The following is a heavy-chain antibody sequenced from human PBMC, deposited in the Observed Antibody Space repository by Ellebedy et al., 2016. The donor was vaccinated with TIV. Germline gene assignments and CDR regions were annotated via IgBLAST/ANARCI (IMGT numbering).Heavy chain of an antibody. Sequence: GGSLRLXCTASGFTFGDYATSWVRQAPGKGLEWVSFIRSKAYGGTTEYFASVKGRFTISRDDSKSIAYLQMNSLKAEDTAVYYCTRDLTTLAAAGTGIYYYTMDVWGQGTTVTVSS. CDR2: IRSKAYGGTT. V-gene: IGHV3-49*04. D-gene: IGHD6-13*01. CDR3: TRDLTTLAAAGTGIYYYTMDV. J-gene: IGHJ6*02. CDR1: GFTFGDYA.